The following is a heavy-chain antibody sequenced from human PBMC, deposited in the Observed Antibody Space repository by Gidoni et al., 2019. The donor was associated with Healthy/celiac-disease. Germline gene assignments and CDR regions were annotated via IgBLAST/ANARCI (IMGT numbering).Heavy chain of an antibody. CDR2: IIPIFGTA. CDR3: ARLAVGAVAGAFDY. D-gene: IGHD6-19*01. Sequence: APGQGLEWMGGIIPIFGTANYAQKFQGRVTITADESTSTAYVELSSLRSEDTAVYYCARLAVGAVAGAFDYWGQGTLVTVSS. J-gene: IGHJ4*02. V-gene: IGHV1-69*01.